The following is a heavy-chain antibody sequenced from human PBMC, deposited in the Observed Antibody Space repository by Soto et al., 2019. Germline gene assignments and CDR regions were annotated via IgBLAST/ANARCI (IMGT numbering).Heavy chain of an antibody. V-gene: IGHV4-34*01. D-gene: IGHD3-22*01. CDR3: ARGRLSAYYYDSSGYYRNWFDP. J-gene: IGHJ5*02. CDR1: GGSFSGYY. CDR2: INHSGST. Sequence: QVQLQQWGAGLLKPSETLSLTCAVYGGSFSGYYWSWIRQPPGKGLEWIGEINHSGSTNYNPSLKSRVTISVDTSKNQFSLKLRSVTAADTAVYYCARGRLSAYYYDSSGYYRNWFDPWGQGTLVTVSS.